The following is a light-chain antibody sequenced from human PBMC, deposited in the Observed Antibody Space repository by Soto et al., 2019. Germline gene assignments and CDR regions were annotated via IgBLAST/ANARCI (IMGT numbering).Light chain of an antibody. Sequence: EIVLTHSLGTLSLSPCDRATLSFSASQSVSSSYLAWYQQKPGQAPRLLIYGASSRATGIPDRFSGSGSGTDFTLTISGLEPEDSAVYYCQQYGNSRGTFGQGTKVDI. V-gene: IGKV3-20*01. CDR2: GAS. CDR1: QSVSSSY. CDR3: QQYGNSRGT. J-gene: IGKJ1*01.